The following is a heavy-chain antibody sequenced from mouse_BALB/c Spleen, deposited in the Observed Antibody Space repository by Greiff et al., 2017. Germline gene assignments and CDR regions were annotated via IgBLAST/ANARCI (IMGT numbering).Heavy chain of an antibody. D-gene: IGHD2-10*02. V-gene: IGHV5-6-5*01. Sequence: EVQVVESGGGLVKPGGSLKLSCAASGFTFSSYAMSWVRQTPEKRLEWVASISSGGSTYYPDSVKGRFTISRDNARNILYLQMSSLRSEDTAMYYCASQYGNYAWFAYWGQGTLVTVSA. CDR1: GFTFSSYA. CDR2: ISSGGST. CDR3: ASQYGNYAWFAY. J-gene: IGHJ3*01.